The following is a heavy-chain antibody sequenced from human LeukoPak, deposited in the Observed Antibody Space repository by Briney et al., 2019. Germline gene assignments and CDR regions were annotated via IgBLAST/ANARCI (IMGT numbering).Heavy chain of an antibody. CDR2: INSDGGST. Sequence: GGSLRLSCAASGSTFSTYSMTWVRQAPGKGLVWVSHINSDGGSTTYADSVEGRFTISRDNAKNTLYLQMNSLRAEDTAVYSCARDYGDAFDLWGQGTMVTVSS. D-gene: IGHD3-16*01. CDR3: ARDYGDAFDL. J-gene: IGHJ3*01. CDR1: GSTFSTYS. V-gene: IGHV3-74*01.